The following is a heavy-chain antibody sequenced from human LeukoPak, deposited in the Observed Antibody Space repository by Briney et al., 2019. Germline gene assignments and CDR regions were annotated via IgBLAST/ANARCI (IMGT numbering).Heavy chain of an antibody. CDR2: IYSGGST. CDR1: GFTVSSNY. J-gene: IGHJ6*02. D-gene: IGHD3-10*01. Sequence: PGGSLRLSCAASGFTVSSNYMSWVRQAPGKGLEWVSVIYSGGSTYYADSVKGRFTISRDNTNNTSYLQMNSLRADDQAFYYWARDLNYYGSGPVWGQGTTVTVSS. V-gene: IGHV3-66*01. CDR3: ARDLNYYGSGPV.